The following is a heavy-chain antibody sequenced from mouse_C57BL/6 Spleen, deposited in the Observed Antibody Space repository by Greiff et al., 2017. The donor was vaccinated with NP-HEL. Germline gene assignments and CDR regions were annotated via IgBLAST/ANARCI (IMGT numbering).Heavy chain of an antibody. J-gene: IGHJ3*01. CDR1: GYSITSGYY. CDR2: ISYDGSN. CDR3: ARSYGSSHEFAY. V-gene: IGHV3-6*01. D-gene: IGHD1-1*01. Sequence: EVQVVESGPGLVKPSQSLSLTCSVTGYSITSGYYWNWIRQFPGNKLEWMGYISYDGSNNYNPSLKNRISITRDTSKNQFFLKLNSVTTEDTATYYCARSYGSSHEFAYWGQGTLVTVSA.